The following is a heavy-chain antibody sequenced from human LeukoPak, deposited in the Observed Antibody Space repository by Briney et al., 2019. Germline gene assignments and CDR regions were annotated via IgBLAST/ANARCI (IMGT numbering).Heavy chain of an antibody. D-gene: IGHD3-22*01. CDR3: AKDPISSGYYLISAWFDS. J-gene: IGHJ5*01. CDR2: ISGSGGST. Sequence: GSLRLSCAASGFTFSSYAMSWVRQAPGKGLEWVSAISGSGGSTYYADSVKGRFTISRDNTKNTLYLQMNSLRAEDTAVYYCAKDPISSGYYLISAWFDSWGQGTLVTVSS. CDR1: GFTFSSYA. V-gene: IGHV3-23*01.